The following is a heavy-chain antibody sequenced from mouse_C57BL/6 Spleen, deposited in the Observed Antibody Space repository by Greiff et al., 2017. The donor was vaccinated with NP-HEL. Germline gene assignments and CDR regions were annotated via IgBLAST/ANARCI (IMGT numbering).Heavy chain of an antibody. V-gene: IGHV1-9*01. Sequence: QVQLQQSGAELMKPGASVKLSCKATGYTFTGYWIEWVKQRPGHGLEWIGEILPGSGSTNYNEKFKGKATFTADTSSNTAYMQLSSLTTEDSAIYYCARGITTVVATDDYFDYWGQGTTLTVSS. CDR2: ILPGSGST. CDR3: ARGITTVVATDDYFDY. D-gene: IGHD1-1*01. CDR1: GYTFTGYW. J-gene: IGHJ2*01.